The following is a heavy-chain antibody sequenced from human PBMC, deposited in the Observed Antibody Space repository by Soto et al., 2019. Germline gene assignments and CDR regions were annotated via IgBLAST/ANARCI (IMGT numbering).Heavy chain of an antibody. CDR3: ARGRFYYDRSGYPPFDY. CDR1: GFTFSSYG. CDR2: IWYDGSNK. D-gene: IGHD3-22*01. V-gene: IGHV3-33*01. Sequence: VGSLRVSCAASGFTFSSYGMHWVRQAPGKGLEWVAVIWYDGSNKYYADSVKGRFTISRDNSKNTLYLQMNSLRAEDTAVYYCARGRFYYDRSGYPPFDYWGQGTLVTVSS. J-gene: IGHJ4*02.